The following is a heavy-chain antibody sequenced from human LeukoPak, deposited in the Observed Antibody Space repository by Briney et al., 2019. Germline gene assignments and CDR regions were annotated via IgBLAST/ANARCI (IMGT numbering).Heavy chain of an antibody. CDR2: INVYNGNT. J-gene: IGHJ4*02. D-gene: IGHD1-26*01. Sequence: ASVKVSCKASGYTFTSYGISWVRQAPGQGLEWMGWINVYNGNTNYAQKLQGRVTMTTDTSTSTAYMELRSLRSDDTAVYYCARDPYSGSPYYFDYWGQGTLVTVSS. V-gene: IGHV1-18*01. CDR3: ARDPYSGSPYYFDY. CDR1: GYTFTSYG.